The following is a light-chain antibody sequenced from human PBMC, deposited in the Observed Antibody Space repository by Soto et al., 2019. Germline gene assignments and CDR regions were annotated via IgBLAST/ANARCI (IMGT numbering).Light chain of an antibody. CDR3: QQYDSHPWS. CDR1: QSINRW. J-gene: IGKJ1*01. V-gene: IGKV1-5*01. CDR2: GAS. Sequence: DILMTQSPSTLSASVGDRVTFTCRASQSINRWLAWFQQKPGKAPKLLIFGASTLESGVPSRFSGSGSGTEFTLTINSLQPEDFASYFCQQYDSHPWSFGQGTKVEI.